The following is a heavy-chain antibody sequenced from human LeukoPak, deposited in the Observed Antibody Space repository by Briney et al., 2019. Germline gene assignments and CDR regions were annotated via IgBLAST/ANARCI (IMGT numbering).Heavy chain of an antibody. V-gene: IGHV4-34*01. J-gene: IGHJ3*02. CDR2: INHSGST. Sequence: PSETLSLTCTVYGGSFSSYYWSWIRQPPGKGLEWIGEINHSGSTNYNPSLTSRVTISVDTSKNQFSLKLSFVTAADPAVSYCARGTTPGAFEIWRQETMVSVPS. D-gene: IGHD1-1*01. CDR1: GGSFSSYY. CDR3: ARGTTPGAFEI.